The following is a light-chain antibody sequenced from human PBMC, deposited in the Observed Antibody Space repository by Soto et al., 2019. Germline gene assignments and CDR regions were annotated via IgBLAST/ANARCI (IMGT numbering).Light chain of an antibody. Sequence: EIVMTQSPATLSVSPGQRASLSCRASQSVSTTVAWYHQKPGQAPRLLVYDVSNRATGIPARFSGSGSGTDFTLTISSLEPEDLAVYYCQQRSNWPRTFGQGTKVDIK. CDR1: QSVSTT. J-gene: IGKJ1*01. CDR2: DVS. V-gene: IGKV3-11*01. CDR3: QQRSNWPRT.